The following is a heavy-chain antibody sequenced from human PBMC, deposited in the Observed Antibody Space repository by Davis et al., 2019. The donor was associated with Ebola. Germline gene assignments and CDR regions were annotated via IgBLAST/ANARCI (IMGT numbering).Heavy chain of an antibody. Sequence: PGGSLRLSCAASGFTFSSNWMHWVRQAPGKGLVWVSRTNSHGSITSYADSVEGRFTISTDHAKNTLYLQMNSLRDEDTAVYYCARGTHYAHDYWGQGTLVTVSS. D-gene: IGHD2-2*01. CDR2: TNSHGSIT. CDR1: GFTFSSNW. CDR3: ARGTHYAHDY. J-gene: IGHJ4*02. V-gene: IGHV3-74*01.